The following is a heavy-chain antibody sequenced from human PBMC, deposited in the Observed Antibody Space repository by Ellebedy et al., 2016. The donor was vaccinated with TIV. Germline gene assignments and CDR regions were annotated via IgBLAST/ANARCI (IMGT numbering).Heavy chain of an antibody. D-gene: IGHD6-13*01. CDR3: ARRMAATGYDAFDI. CDR1: ESSFTKFW. V-gene: IGHV5-51*01. Sequence: PGGSLRLSCQGSESSFTKFWIGWVRQMPGKGLEWMGIIYPGDSDTKYSPSFEGQVIISADRSTSTAYMQWSSLKASDTAMYFCARRMAATGYDAFDIWGQGTMVTVSS. CDR2: IYPGDSDT. J-gene: IGHJ3*02.